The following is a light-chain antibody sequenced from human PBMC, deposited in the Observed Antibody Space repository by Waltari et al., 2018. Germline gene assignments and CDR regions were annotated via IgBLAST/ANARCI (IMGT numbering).Light chain of an antibody. CDR3: QAWDNSNVI. V-gene: IGLV3-1*01. J-gene: IGLJ2*01. Sequence: SYELTQPPSVSVSPGQTATITCSGHVLGDNSASWYQQKSGQSPVLVIYRDNPRPSGIPERFSGSSSGNTATLTVSGTQGMDEADYYCQAWDNSNVIFGGGTKLTVL. CDR1: VLGDNS. CDR2: RDN.